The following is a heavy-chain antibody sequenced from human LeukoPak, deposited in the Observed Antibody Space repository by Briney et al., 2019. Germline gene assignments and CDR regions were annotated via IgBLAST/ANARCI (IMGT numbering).Heavy chain of an antibody. CDR1: GFTFDDYA. D-gene: IGHD1-26*01. Sequence: GGSLRLSCAASGFTFDDYAMHWVRQAPGKGLEWVSGISWNSGSIGYADSVKGRFTISRDNAKNSLYLQMNSLRAEDTAVYYCARINSGRHLGDAYDIWGQGTTVTVSS. CDR3: ARINSGRHLGDAYDI. V-gene: IGHV3-9*01. CDR2: ISWNSGSI. J-gene: IGHJ3*02.